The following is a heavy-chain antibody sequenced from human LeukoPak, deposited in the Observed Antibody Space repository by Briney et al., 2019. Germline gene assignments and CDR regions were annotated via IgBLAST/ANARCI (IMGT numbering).Heavy chain of an antibody. J-gene: IGHJ4*02. CDR3: AREEGPLDY. CDR1: GFTVSSNY. CDR2: IYNGGST. Sequence: GGSLRLSCAASGFTVSSNYMSWVRQAPGRGLEWVSLIYNGGSTYYADSVKGRFAISRDNSKNTLYLQMNSLRAEDTAVYYCAREEGPLDYWGQGTLVTVSS. V-gene: IGHV3-66*01.